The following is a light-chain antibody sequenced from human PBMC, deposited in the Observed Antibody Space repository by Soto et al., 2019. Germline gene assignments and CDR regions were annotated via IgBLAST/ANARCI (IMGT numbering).Light chain of an antibody. CDR2: SHS. Sequence: QSVLTQPPSVSGSPGQTVTITCTGSSSNIRAGYNVHWYQQLPGTAPTLLVNSHSNRLSGVPDRCSCSKSGTSASPPITGLQAADEADYYCRSSDSSLSGWVFGGGTQLTVL. CDR1: SSNIRAGYN. CDR3: RSSDSSLSGWV. V-gene: IGLV1-40*01. J-gene: IGLJ3*02.